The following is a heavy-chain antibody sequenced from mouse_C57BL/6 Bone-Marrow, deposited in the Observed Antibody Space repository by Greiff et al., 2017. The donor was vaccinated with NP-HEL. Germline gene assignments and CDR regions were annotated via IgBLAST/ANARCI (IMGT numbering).Heavy chain of an antibody. V-gene: IGHV3-5*01. D-gene: IGHD1-1*01. Sequence: EVQLQQSGPGLVKPSQPVFLTCTVTGISITTGNYRWSWIRQFPGNKLEWIGYIYYSGTITYNPSLTSRTTITRDTPKNQFFLEMNSLTAEDTATYYCARDGGHYGTPYWYFDVWGTGTTVTVSS. CDR1: GISITTGNYR. J-gene: IGHJ1*03. CDR3: ARDGGHYGTPYWYFDV. CDR2: IYYSGTI.